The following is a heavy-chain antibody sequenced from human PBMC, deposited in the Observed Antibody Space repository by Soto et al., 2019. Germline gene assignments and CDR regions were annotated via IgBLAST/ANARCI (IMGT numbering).Heavy chain of an antibody. CDR2: IYPGDSDT. V-gene: IGHV5-51*01. Sequence: GESLKISCKGSGYSFTSYWIGWVRQMPGKGLEWMGIIYPGDSDTRYSPSFQGQVTISADKSIRTAYLQWNSLKASDTAMYYCVRVGLVGSNSLTHAWFDPWGPGTLVTVYS. J-gene: IGHJ5*02. CDR3: VRVGLVGSNSLTHAWFDP. D-gene: IGHD2-8*02. CDR1: GYSFTSYW.